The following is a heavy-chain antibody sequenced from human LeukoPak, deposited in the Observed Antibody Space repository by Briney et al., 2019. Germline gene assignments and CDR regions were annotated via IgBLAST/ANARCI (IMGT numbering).Heavy chain of an antibody. CDR1: GGSISSGIYY. V-gene: IGHV4-61*02. J-gene: IGHJ5*02. CDR2: IYTSGST. CDR3: ATRGYSSGWYKRWFDP. D-gene: IGHD6-19*01. Sequence: PSETLSLTCTVSGGSISSGIYYWSWIRQPAGQGLEWIGRIYTSGSTNYNPSLKSRVTISVDTSKYPFSLKLSSVTAADTAVYYCATRGYSSGWYKRWFDPWGQGTLVTVSS.